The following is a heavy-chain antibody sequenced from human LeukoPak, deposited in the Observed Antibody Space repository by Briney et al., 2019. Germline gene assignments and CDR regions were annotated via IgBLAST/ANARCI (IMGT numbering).Heavy chain of an antibody. CDR3: ASLIAAAGKGGFDP. Sequence: SQTLSLTCIVSGGSISSGNYFWSWIRQPAGKGLEWIGRIYTSGSTNYNPSLKSRVTISVDRSKNQFSLKLSSVTAADTAVYYCASLIAAAGKGGFDPWGQGTLVTVSS. D-gene: IGHD6-13*01. CDR2: IYTSGST. V-gene: IGHV4-61*02. J-gene: IGHJ5*02. CDR1: GGSISSGNYF.